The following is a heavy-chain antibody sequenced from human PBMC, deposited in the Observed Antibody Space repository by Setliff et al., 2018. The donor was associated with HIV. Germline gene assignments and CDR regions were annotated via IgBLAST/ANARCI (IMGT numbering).Heavy chain of an antibody. CDR3: ARASGVPAAIDYYYMDV. CDR1: GFTVSSNY. V-gene: IGHV3-53*01. Sequence: GGSLRLSCAASGFTVSSNYMSWVRQAPGKGLEWVSVIYSGGTIYYADSVKGRFTISRDNAKNSLYLQMNSLRAEDTAVYYCARASGVPAAIDYYYMDVWGKGTTVTVSS. D-gene: IGHD2-2*02. J-gene: IGHJ6*03. CDR2: IYSGGTI.